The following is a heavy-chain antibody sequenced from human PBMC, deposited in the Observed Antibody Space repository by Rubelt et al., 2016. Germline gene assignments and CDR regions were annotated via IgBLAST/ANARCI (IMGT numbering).Heavy chain of an antibody. CDR3: AKVRTGTTALTYYYYGMDV. CDR2: IRYDGSNQ. Sequence: AASGFTFSSYWMHWVRQAPGKGLEWVAFIRYDGSNQYYADSVKGRFTISRDNSKNTLYLQMNSLRAEDTAVYYCAKVRTGTTALTYYYYGMDVWGQGTTVTVSS. CDR1: GFTFSSYW. D-gene: IGHD1-1*01. V-gene: IGHV3-30*02. J-gene: IGHJ6*02.